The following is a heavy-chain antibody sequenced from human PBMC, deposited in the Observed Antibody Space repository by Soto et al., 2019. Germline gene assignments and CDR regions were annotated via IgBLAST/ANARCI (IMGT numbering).Heavy chain of an antibody. CDR2: ISYDGSNK. CDR3: AKDLARYNYGMDV. J-gene: IGHJ6*02. V-gene: IGHV3-30*18. CDR1: GFTFSSYG. Sequence: GGSLRLSCAASGFTFSSYGMHWVRQAPGKGLEWVAVISYDGSNKYYADSVKGRFTISRDNSKNTLYLQMNSLRAEDTAVYYCAKDLARYNYGMDVWGQGTTVTVSS.